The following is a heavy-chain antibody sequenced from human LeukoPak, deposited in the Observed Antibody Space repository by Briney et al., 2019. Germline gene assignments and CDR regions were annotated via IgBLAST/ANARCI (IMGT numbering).Heavy chain of an antibody. Sequence: SVKVSCKTSGYTFSNYGVSWVRQAPGQGLEWMGWISGDSGDTNYADHLQGRITMTTDTSTSTAYMDLRSLRSDDTAVYYCARWSYSSFDYWGQGTLVTVSS. CDR3: ARWSYSSFDY. V-gene: IGHV1-18*01. D-gene: IGHD2-21*01. J-gene: IGHJ4*02. CDR2: ISGDSGDT. CDR1: GYTFSNYG.